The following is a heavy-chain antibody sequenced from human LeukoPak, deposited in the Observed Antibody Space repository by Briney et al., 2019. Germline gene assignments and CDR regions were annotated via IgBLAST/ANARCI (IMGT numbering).Heavy chain of an antibody. CDR2: IYYSGST. D-gene: IGHD5-12*01. CDR3: ARGGLGWLPRFDP. V-gene: IGHV4-59*01. CDR1: GGSISSYY. J-gene: IGHJ5*02. Sequence: SETLSLTCTVSGGSISSYYWSWIRQPPGKGLEWIGYIYYSGSTNYNPSLKSRVTISVDTSKNQFSLKLSSVTAADTAVYYCARGGLGWLPRFDPWGQGTLVTVSS.